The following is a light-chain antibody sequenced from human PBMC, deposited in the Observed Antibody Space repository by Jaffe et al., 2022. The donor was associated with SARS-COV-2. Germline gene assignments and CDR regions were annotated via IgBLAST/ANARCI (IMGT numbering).Light chain of an antibody. V-gene: IGLV3-9*01. CDR3: QVWYSHTEV. CDR2: RDN. Sequence: SYELTQPVSVSVALGQTASLTCGGDNIGTKKVHWYQQKSGQAPVLIIYRDNNRPSGIPERFSGSNSGNTATLTISRVQVGDEADYYCQVWYSHTEVFGGGTKLTVL. CDR1: NIGTKK. J-gene: IGLJ2*01.